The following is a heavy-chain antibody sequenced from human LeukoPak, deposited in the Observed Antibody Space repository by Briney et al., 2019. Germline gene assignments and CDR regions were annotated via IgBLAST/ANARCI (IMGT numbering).Heavy chain of an antibody. CDR3: ARVVAVARNGFDP. Sequence: ASVKVSCKASGYTFTSYGISWVRQAPGQGLECRVGISAYKGNTNYAQKLQGRVTMTTPTSTSTAYMELRSLRSDDTAASHCARVVAVARNGFDPWGQGTLVTVSS. J-gene: IGHJ5*02. D-gene: IGHD6-19*01. V-gene: IGHV1-18*01. CDR1: GYTFTSYG. CDR2: ISAYKGNT.